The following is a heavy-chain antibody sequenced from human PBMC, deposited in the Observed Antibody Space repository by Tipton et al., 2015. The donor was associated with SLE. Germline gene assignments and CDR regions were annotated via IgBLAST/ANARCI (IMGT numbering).Heavy chain of an antibody. CDR1: GGSISSGGHY. V-gene: IGHV4-31*03. D-gene: IGHD2-15*01. J-gene: IGHJ4*02. CDR3: ARAPYCSGGSCYSDMDYFDY. CDR2: IYYSGST. Sequence: TLSLTCTVSGGSISSGGHYWSWIRQHPGKGLEWIGYIYYSGSTYYNPSLKSRVTISVDTSKNQFSLKLSSVTAADTAVYYCARAPYCSGGSCYSDMDYFDYWGQGTLVTVSS.